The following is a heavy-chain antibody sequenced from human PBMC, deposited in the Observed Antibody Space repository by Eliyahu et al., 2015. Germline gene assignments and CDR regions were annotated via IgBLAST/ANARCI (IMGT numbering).Heavy chain of an antibody. CDR3: ARSAHDSGYDYHYMDV. CDR2: INPISEST. D-gene: IGHD6-25*01. V-gene: IGHV1-2*02. Sequence: QVHLVQSGAEVKKPGSSXRVXCXVSGNXYIYHYMNWVRQAPGQGLEWMGWINPISESTTYAPKFQGRITITSDSSISTAYMELSGLRSDDTAIYFCARSAHDSGYDYHYMDVWGNGTPVTVSS. CDR1: GNXYIYHY. J-gene: IGHJ6*03.